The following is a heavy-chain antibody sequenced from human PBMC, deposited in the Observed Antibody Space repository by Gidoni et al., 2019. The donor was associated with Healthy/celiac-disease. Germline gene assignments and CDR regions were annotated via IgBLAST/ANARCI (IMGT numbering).Heavy chain of an antibody. V-gene: IGHV3-21*01. CDR3: ARDELPASPLTMIVQDI. CDR1: S. J-gene: IGHJ3*02. CDR2: ISSSSSYI. D-gene: IGHD3-22*01. Sequence: SMNWVRQAKGKGLEWVSSISSSSSYIYYAESVKGRFTISRDNAKNSLYQQMNSLRAEDTAVYYCARDELPASPLTMIVQDIWGQGTMVTVSS.